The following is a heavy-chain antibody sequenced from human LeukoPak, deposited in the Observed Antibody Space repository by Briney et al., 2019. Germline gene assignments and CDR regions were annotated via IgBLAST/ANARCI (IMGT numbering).Heavy chain of an antibody. V-gene: IGHV3-21*01. CDR1: RFTFSSYT. J-gene: IGHJ4*02. CDR3: TRGSYGDYEY. D-gene: IGHD4-17*01. Sequence: GGSLRLSCSASRFTFSSYTMNWVRQAPGKGLEWVSSIDPSSTYIYYADSVEGRFTISRDNAQNSLYLQMNSLRAEDTAVYYCTRGSYGDYEYWGQGTLVTVSS. CDR2: IDPSSTYI.